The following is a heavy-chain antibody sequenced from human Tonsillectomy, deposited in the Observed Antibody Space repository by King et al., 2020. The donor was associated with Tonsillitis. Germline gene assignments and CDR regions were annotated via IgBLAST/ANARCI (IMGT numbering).Heavy chain of an antibody. CDR1: GFTFIDYY. Sequence: VQLVESGGGLGKPGGSLRLSCAASGFTFIDYYITWIRQAPGKGLEWVSYLSISGSTIYYADSVKGRFNISRDNAKNSLYLQMNSLRSEDTAGYYCARSDPPYYYYYGMDVWGPGTTVTVSS. CDR2: LSISGSTI. CDR3: ARSDPPYYYYYGMDV. V-gene: IGHV3-11*01. J-gene: IGHJ6*02.